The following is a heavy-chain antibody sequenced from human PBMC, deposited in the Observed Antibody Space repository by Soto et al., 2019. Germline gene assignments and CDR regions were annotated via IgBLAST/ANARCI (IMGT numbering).Heavy chain of an antibody. CDR2: MIHNSGNT. V-gene: IGHV1-8*01. J-gene: IGHJ4*02. CDR3: ARGSSFDY. D-gene: IGHD6-13*01. Sequence: QVQLVQSGAEVKKPGASVKVSRKASVYTFTSYDSNWVRQATGQGLEWMGWMIHNSGNTGYAQKFQGRVTMTRNTSISTAYMELSSLSSEDTAVYYCARGSSFDYWGQGTLVTVSS. CDR1: VYTFTSYD.